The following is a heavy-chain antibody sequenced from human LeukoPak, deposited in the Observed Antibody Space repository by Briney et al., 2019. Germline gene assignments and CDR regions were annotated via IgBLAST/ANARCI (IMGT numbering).Heavy chain of an antibody. CDR1: GFTFSSYA. Sequence: GGSLKLSCAASGFTFSSYAMSWVRQAPGKGLEWVSAISGSGGSTYYADSVKGRFTISRDNSKNTLYLQMNSLRAEDTAVYYCAKDLFVDIVATFDPWGQGTLVTVSS. CDR3: AKDLFVDIVATFDP. CDR2: ISGSGGST. J-gene: IGHJ5*02. V-gene: IGHV3-23*01. D-gene: IGHD5-12*01.